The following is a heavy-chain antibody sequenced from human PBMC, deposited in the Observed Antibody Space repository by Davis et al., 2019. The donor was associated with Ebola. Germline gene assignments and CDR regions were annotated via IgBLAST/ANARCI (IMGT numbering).Heavy chain of an antibody. V-gene: IGHV1-69*05. CDR2: IIPIFGTA. D-gene: IGHD2-15*01. Sequence: SVKVSCKASGGTFSSYAISWVRQAPGQGLEWMGGIIPIFGTANYAQKFQGRVTMTRDTSTSTVYMELSSLRSEDTAVYYCATMGYCSGGSCYPPWGQGTLVTVSS. CDR1: GGTFSSYA. CDR3: ATMGYCSGGSCYPP. J-gene: IGHJ5*02.